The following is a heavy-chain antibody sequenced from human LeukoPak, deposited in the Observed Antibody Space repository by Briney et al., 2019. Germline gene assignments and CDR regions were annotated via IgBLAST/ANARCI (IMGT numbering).Heavy chain of an antibody. CDR3: ARESEEGAFDI. Sequence: SETLSLTCTVSGGFISSDNYYWTWIRQPAGEGLEWIGRISISGSTNSNPSLRSRVTISLDTSKNQFSLNLWSVTAADTAVYYCARESEEGAFDIWGQGTMVTVSS. J-gene: IGHJ3*02. V-gene: IGHV4-61*02. CDR1: GGFISSDNYY. CDR2: ISISGST.